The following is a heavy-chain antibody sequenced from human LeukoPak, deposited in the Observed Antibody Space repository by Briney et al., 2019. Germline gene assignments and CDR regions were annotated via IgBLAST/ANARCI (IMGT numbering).Heavy chain of an antibody. D-gene: IGHD5-12*01. V-gene: IGHV4-34*01. J-gene: IGHJ5*02. CDR2: INQSGST. CDR3: ARHGGYSGISPNWFDP. CDR1: GGSFSGYY. Sequence: SETLSLTCAVYGGSFSGYYWSWIRQPPGKGLEWIGEINQSGSTNYNPSLKSRVTISVDTSKNQFSLKLSSVTAADTAVYYCARHGGYSGISPNWFDPWGQGTLVTVSS.